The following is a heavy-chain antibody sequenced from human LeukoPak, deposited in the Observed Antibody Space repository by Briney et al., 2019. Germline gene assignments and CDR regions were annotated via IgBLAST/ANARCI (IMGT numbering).Heavy chain of an antibody. J-gene: IGHJ5*02. CDR3: ARGLAVAGSSWFDP. Sequence: GGSLRLSCSASGFTLSNYWIHWVRQVPGKGLVWVSRINSDGSSRSYVDSVMGRFTISRDNAKNTLYLQLDSLRAEDTAVYYCARGLAVAGSSWFDPWGQGTLVSVSS. D-gene: IGHD6-19*01. V-gene: IGHV3-74*01. CDR1: GFTLSNYW. CDR2: INSDGSSR.